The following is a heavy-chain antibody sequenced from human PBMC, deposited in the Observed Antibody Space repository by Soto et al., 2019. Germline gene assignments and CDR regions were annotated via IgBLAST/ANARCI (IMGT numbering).Heavy chain of an antibody. CDR1: GGSFSGYY. Sequence: QVKLQQQGAGLLKPSETLSLTCAVSGGSFSGYYWSRIRQHPVKGLEWIGEINHSGSTNYNQSLKSRVTKSVDTSKTQFSLKLRSVTASDTAVYYCARGLRYFDCLFDYYYYYGMDVWGQGTTVTVSS. D-gene: IGHD3-9*01. CDR2: INHSGST. V-gene: IGHV4-34*01. CDR3: ARGLRYFDCLFDYYYYYGMDV. J-gene: IGHJ6*02.